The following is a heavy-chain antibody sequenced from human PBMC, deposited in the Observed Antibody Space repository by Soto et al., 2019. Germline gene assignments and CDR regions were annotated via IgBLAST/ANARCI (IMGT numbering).Heavy chain of an antibody. CDR1: GYTFTSYG. J-gene: IGHJ6*02. V-gene: IGHV1-18*01. D-gene: IGHD3-16*01. Sequence: QVQLVQSGAEVKKPGASVKVSCKASGYTFTSYGISWVRQAPGQGLEWMGWISAYNGNTNYAQKLQGRVTMTTDTSTSTAYMELRSLGADDTAVYYCARDGALGESYYYSGMDVWGQGTTVTVSS. CDR2: ISAYNGNT. CDR3: ARDGALGESYYYSGMDV.